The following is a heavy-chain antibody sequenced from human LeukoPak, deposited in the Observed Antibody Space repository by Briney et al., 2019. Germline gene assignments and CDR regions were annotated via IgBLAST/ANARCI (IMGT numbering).Heavy chain of an antibody. CDR2: INHSGST. V-gene: IGHV4-34*01. Sequence: SETLSLTCAVYGGSFSGYYWSWIRQPPGKGLEWIGEINHSGSTNYNPSLKSRVTISVDTSKNQFSLKLSSVTAADTAVYFCARETLTPSRWFDPWGQGTLVTVSS. J-gene: IGHJ5*01. CDR3: ARETLTPSRWFDP. D-gene: IGHD4-17*01. CDR1: GGSFSGYY.